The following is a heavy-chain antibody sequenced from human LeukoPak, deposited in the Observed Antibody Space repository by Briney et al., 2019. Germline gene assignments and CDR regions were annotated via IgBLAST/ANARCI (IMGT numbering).Heavy chain of an antibody. Sequence: GGSLRLSCAASGFTFRDYYMTWIRQAPGKGLEWVSYISSSGSTTYYADSVKGRFTISRDNSKNTLYLQMNSLRAEDTAVYYCARFWGDIVVVPAAILPYYYMDVWGKGTTVTVSS. D-gene: IGHD2-2*01. CDR2: ISSSGSTT. J-gene: IGHJ6*03. CDR1: GFTFRDYY. V-gene: IGHV3-11*01. CDR3: ARFWGDIVVVPAAILPYYYMDV.